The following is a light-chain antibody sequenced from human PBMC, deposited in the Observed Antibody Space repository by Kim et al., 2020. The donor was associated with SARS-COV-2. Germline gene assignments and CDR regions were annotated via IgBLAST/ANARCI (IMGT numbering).Light chain of an antibody. CDR3: QQYGSSPRT. CDR1: QSVSSSY. V-gene: IGKV3-20*01. J-gene: IGKJ1*01. CDR2: GAS. Sequence: APGERATLAGRASQSVSSSYLAWYQQKPGQAPRLLIYGASSRATGIPDRFSGSESGTDFTLTISRLEPEDFAVYYCQQYGSSPRTFGQGTKVDIK.